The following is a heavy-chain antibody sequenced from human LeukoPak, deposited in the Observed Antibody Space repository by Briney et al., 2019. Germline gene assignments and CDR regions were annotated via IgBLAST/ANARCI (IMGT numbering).Heavy chain of an antibody. Sequence: ASQALSLTCAVSGGSISSGGYSWSWIRQPPGKGLEWIGYIYHSGSTYYNPSLKSRVTISVDRSKNQFSLKLSSVTAADTAVYYCARRYSGYDPATYGMDVWGQGTTVTVSS. J-gene: IGHJ6*02. CDR3: ARRYSGYDPATYGMDV. D-gene: IGHD5-12*01. V-gene: IGHV4-30-2*01. CDR1: GGSISSGGYS. CDR2: IYHSGST.